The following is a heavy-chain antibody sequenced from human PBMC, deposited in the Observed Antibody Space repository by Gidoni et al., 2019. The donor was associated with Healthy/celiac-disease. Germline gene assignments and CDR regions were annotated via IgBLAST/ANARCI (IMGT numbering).Heavy chain of an antibody. D-gene: IGHD6-13*01. Sequence: QVQLQESGPGLVKPSETLSLTCTVSGGSISSYYWSWIRQPPGKGLEWIGYIYYSGSTNYNPSLKIRVTISVDTSKNQFALKLSSVTATDTAVYYCARGWGIAATYGGYGMDVWGQGTTVTVSS. J-gene: IGHJ6*02. V-gene: IGHV4-59*01. CDR2: IYYSGST. CDR3: ARGWGIAATYGGYGMDV. CDR1: GGSISSYY.